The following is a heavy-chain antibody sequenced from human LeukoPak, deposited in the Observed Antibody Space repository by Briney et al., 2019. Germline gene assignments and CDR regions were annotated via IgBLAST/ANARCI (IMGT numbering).Heavy chain of an antibody. Sequence: ASVKVSCKASGYTFTGYYMHWVRQAPGQGLEWMGWINPNSGGTNYAQKFQGWVTMTRDTSISTAYMELSRLRSDDTAVYYCARGGNSSSWYYFDHWGQGTLVTVSS. D-gene: IGHD6-13*01. J-gene: IGHJ4*02. CDR1: GYTFTGYY. CDR3: ARGGNSSSWYYFDH. CDR2: INPNSGGT. V-gene: IGHV1-2*04.